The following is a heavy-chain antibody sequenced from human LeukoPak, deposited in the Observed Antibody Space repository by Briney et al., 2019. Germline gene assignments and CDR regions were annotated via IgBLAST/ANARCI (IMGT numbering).Heavy chain of an antibody. CDR2: INHSGST. Sequence: SEALSLTCSVYGGSFSGYYWSWIRQPPGKGLEWIGEINHSGSTNYNPSLKSRVTISVDTSKNQFSLKLSSVTAADTAVYYCARGRAVDYWGQGTLVTVSS. J-gene: IGHJ4*02. V-gene: IGHV4-34*01. CDR1: GGSFSGYY. CDR3: ARGRAVDY.